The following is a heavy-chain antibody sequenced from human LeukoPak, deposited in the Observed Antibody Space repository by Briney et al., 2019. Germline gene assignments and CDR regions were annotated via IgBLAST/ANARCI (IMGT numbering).Heavy chain of an antibody. J-gene: IGHJ4*02. Sequence: GASVKVSCKASGYTFTSYAMHWVREAPGQRLEWMGWISAYNGNTNYAQKFQGRVTITADESTSTAYMELSSLRSEDTAVYYCARSLGYCSSTSCLPLWGQGTLVTVSS. D-gene: IGHD2-2*01. CDR1: GYTFTSYA. CDR3: ARSLGYCSSTSCLPL. V-gene: IGHV1-3*01. CDR2: ISAYNGNT.